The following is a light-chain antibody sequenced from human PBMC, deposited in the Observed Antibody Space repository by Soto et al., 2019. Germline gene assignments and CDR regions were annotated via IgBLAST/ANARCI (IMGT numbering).Light chain of an antibody. CDR2: GAS. V-gene: IGKV3D-20*02. CDR1: QSVRSTS. J-gene: IGKJ5*01. Sequence: EIVLTQSPATLSLSPGERATLSCRASQSVRSTSLAWYQQKPGQAPRLLIYGASSRATGIPDRFSGGGSGTDFTLTISSLEPEDFSVYYCQQRYNWPVTFGQGTRLEIK. CDR3: QQRYNWPVT.